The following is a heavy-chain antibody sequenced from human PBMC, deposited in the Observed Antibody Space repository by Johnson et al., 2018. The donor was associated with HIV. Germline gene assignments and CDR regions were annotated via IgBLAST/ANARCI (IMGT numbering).Heavy chain of an antibody. CDR2: ISYDGSNK. Sequence: QVQLVESGGGVVQPGRSLRLSCAASGFTFSSYAMYWVRQAPGKGLEWVAVISYDGSNKYYADSVKGRFTISRDNSKNTLYLQMNSLRAEDTAVYYCAGITGTDDAFDIWGQGTMVTVSS. V-gene: IGHV3-30-3*01. J-gene: IGHJ3*02. D-gene: IGHD1-20*01. CDR3: AGITGTDDAFDI. CDR1: GFTFSSYA.